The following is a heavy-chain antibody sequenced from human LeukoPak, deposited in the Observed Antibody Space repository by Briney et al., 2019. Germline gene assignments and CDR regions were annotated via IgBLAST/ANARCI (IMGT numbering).Heavy chain of an antibody. D-gene: IGHD6-19*01. Sequence: GESLKISCKGSGYSFTSYWIGWVRQMPGKGLEWMGIIYPGDSDTRYSPSFQGQVTISADKSISTAYLQWSSLKASDTAMYYCAIQKYSSGWYGWFDPWGQGTLVSVSS. J-gene: IGHJ5*02. CDR3: AIQKYSSGWYGWFDP. CDR1: GYSFTSYW. CDR2: IYPGDSDT. V-gene: IGHV5-51*01.